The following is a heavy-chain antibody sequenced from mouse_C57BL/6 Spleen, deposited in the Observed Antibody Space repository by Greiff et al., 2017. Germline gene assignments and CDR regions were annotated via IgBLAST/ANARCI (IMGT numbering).Heavy chain of an antibody. D-gene: IGHD4-1*01. J-gene: IGHJ2*01. Sequence: VQLQQPGAELVKPGASVKLSCKASGYTFTSYWMQWVKQRPGQGLEWIGEIDPSDSYSNSTQKFKGKATLTVDTSTSTAYMQLSSLTSEDSAVYYCARRGKGLGYFDYWGQGTTLTVSS. CDR3: ARRGKGLGYFDY. CDR1: GYTFTSYW. CDR2: IDPSDSYS. V-gene: IGHV1-50*01.